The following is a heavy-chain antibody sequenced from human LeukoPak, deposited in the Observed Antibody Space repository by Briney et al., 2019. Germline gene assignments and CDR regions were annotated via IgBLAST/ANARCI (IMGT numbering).Heavy chain of an antibody. D-gene: IGHD1/OR15-1a*01. J-gene: IGHJ4*02. CDR1: GGSISSSSYY. Sequence: PSETLSLTCTVSGGSISSSSYYWGWIRQPPGKGLEWIGSIYYSGRTYYNPSLKSRVTLSIDTSKNQFSLKLSSVTAADTAIYYCARDRNWSKDHFDYWGQGTLVTVSS. CDR2: IYYSGRT. CDR3: ARDRNWSKDHFDY. V-gene: IGHV4-39*07.